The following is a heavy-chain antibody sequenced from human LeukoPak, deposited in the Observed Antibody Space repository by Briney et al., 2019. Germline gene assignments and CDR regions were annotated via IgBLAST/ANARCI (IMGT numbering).Heavy chain of an antibody. J-gene: IGHJ6*04. V-gene: IGHV3-53*01. CDR2: IYSGGST. CDR1: GFTVSSNY. CDR3: ARDAVSGYYGMDV. D-gene: IGHD3-16*01. Sequence: GGSLRLSCAASGFTVSSNYMSWVRQAPGKGLEWVSVIYSGGSTYHADSVKGRFTISRDNSKNTLYLQMNSLRAEDTAVYYCARDAVSGYYGMDVWGKGTTVTVSS.